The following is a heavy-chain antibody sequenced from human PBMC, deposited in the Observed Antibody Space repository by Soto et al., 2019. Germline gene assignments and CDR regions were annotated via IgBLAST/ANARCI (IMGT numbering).Heavy chain of an antibody. V-gene: IGHV1-18*01. J-gene: IGHJ4*02. CDR1: GYTFTDFG. CDR3: ARDSGNLGNWAYFLDY. Sequence: QGQLVQSGAEVKKPGASVKVSCKASGYTFTDFGISWVRQAPGQGLEWMGWISAYNGNTNYAHKVQDRVTMTTDTSTSTAYMELRNLIPDDTAVYFCARDSGNLGNWAYFLDYWGQGTLVTVSS. CDR2: ISAYNGNT. D-gene: IGHD7-27*01.